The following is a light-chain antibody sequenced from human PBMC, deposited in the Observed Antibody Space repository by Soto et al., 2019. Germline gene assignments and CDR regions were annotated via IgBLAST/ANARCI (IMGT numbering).Light chain of an antibody. V-gene: IGKV1-5*01. CDR1: QSISSW. J-gene: IGKJ4*01. CDR2: DAS. CDR3: QQYNSFSLT. Sequence: DIQMTQSPSTLSASVGDRVTITCRASQSISSWLAWYQQKPGKAPKLLIYDASSLESGVPSRFSSSGSGTEFTLTISSLQPDDFATYYCQQYNSFSLTFGGGTKVEI.